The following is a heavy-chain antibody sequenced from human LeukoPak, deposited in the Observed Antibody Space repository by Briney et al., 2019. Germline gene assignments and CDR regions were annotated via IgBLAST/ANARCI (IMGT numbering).Heavy chain of an antibody. D-gene: IGHD2-21*02. V-gene: IGHV1-69*05. CDR3: ASHIYCGGDCYPLFDY. CDR1: VGTFSSYA. Sequence: GASVKVSCKASVGTFSSYAISWVRQAPGQGLEWMGGIIPIFGTANYAQKFQGRVTITTDESTSTAYMELSSLRSEDTAVYYCASHIYCGGDCYPLFDYWGQGTLVTVSS. J-gene: IGHJ4*02. CDR2: IIPIFGTA.